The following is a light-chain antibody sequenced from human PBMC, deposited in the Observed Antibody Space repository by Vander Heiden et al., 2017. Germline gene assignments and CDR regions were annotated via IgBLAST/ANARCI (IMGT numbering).Light chain of an antibody. CDR3: QSYDRSLNGCV. J-gene: IGLJ1*01. CDR1: SPNIGVGSA. V-gene: IGLV1-40*01. Sequence: QSVLTQPPSASGAPGQRVTIPCTGSSPNIGVGSALHWYQQLPGTAPNLRSDGNGNRPSGVPDRFAGSKSGTSGSLGTTGLQAEDEADYDCQSYDRSLNGCVVGTG. CDR2: GNG.